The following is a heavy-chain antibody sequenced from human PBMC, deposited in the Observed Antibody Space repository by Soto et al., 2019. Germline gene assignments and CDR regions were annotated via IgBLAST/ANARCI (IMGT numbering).Heavy chain of an antibody. J-gene: IGHJ6*02. V-gene: IGHV4-30-4*01. CDR1: GGSISSGDYY. D-gene: IGHD3-3*01. CDR2: IYYSGST. CDR3: ARRGMFYDFWSGYSSYYYYAMDV. Sequence: SETLSLTCTVSGGSISSGDYYWSWIRQPPGKGLEWIGYIYYSGSTYYNPSLKSRVTISVDTSKNQFSLKLSSVTAADTAIYYCARRGMFYDFWSGYSSYYYYAMDVWGQGTTVTV.